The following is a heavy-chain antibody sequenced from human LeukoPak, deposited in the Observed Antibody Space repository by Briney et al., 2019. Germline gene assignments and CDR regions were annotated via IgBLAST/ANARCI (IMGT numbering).Heavy chain of an antibody. CDR2: ISSSSSTI. CDR3: AKDRLRWSF. V-gene: IGHV3-48*04. J-gene: IGHJ4*02. CDR1: GFTFSSYS. D-gene: IGHD4-23*01. Sequence: GGSLRLSCAASGFTFSSYSMNWVRQAPGKGLEWVSYISSSSSTIYYADSVKGRFTISRDNAKNSLYLQMNSLRAEDTAVYYCAKDRLRWSFWGQGTLVTVSS.